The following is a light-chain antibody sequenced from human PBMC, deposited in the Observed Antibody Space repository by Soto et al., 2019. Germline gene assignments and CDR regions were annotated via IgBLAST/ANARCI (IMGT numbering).Light chain of an antibody. Sequence: DIQMTQSPSSLSASVGDRVTITCRASQSISSYLNWYQQKPGKAPKLMIYAASSLQSGAPSRFSGSGSGTAFTLTISSLQPEDFATYYWQQSYSTPVTFGQGTKVEI. CDR1: QSISSY. V-gene: IGKV1-39*01. CDR2: AAS. J-gene: IGKJ1*01. CDR3: QQSYSTPVT.